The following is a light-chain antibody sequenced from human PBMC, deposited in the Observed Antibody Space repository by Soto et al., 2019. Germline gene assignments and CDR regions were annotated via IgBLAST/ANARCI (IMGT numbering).Light chain of an antibody. Sequence: EIVLTQSPGTLSLSPGETATLSCRASQRVSSSYLAWYQQKPGQAPRQLIYGASSRDTGIPDRFSGSGSGTDFTLTITRLEPEDFAVYYCQHYRTSFGGGTRVEIK. CDR1: QRVSSSY. V-gene: IGKV3-20*01. CDR2: GAS. CDR3: QHYRTS. J-gene: IGKJ4*01.